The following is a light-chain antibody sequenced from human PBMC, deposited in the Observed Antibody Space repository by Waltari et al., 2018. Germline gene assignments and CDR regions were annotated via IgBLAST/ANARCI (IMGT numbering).Light chain of an antibody. J-gene: IGLJ1*01. Sequence: QSALTQPASVSGSPGQSITISCTGTSSDVGGYNFVSWYQQHPGKAPKLRIYDVSNRPSGVSNRFSGSKAGNTASLTISWLQAEDEADYYCSSYTSSDTPVFGTGTKVTVV. CDR3: SSYTSSDTPV. CDR2: DVS. CDR1: SSDVGGYNF. V-gene: IGLV2-14*01.